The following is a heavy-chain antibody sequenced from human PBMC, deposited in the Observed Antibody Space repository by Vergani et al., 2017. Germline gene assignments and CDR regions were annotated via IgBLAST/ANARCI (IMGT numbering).Heavy chain of an antibody. V-gene: IGHV3-53*01. CDR2: SYSTGSS. D-gene: IGHD5-12*01. CDR1: GFTVSSSY. Sequence: EVQLVESGGGLMQPGGSLRLSCAASGFTVSSSYMSWVRQAPGKGLEWVSVSYSTGSSYHADSVKGRFTISRDNSKNTRYLQMNSLRAEDTGVYYCAREGYRGSFGYFDSWGQGPPVTVSS. CDR3: AREGYRGSFGYFDS. J-gene: IGHJ4*02.